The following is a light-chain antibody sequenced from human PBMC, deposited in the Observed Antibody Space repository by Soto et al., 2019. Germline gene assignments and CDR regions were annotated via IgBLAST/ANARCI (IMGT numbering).Light chain of an antibody. Sequence: DIQMTQSPSSLSASVGDTVTITCRASQSISVHLNWYQQKGGKVPKLLIYAASNLYSGVPSRFSGSGSETDFALTISSLQPEDFATYYCQQSYLTPYTFGQGTRLEI. CDR2: AAS. J-gene: IGKJ2*01. CDR3: QQSYLTPYT. CDR1: QSISVH. V-gene: IGKV1-39*01.